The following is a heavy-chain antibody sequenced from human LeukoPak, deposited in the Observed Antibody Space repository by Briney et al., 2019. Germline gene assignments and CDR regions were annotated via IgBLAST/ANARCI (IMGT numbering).Heavy chain of an antibody. D-gene: IGHD3-10*01. CDR2: IKQDGSEK. V-gene: IGHV3-7*01. Sequence: GGSLRLSCAASGFTFSSYWMSWVRQAPGKGLEWVANIKQDGSEKYYVDSVEGRFTISRDNAKNSLYLQMNSLRAEDTAVYYCARLGYYGSGVYFDYWGQGTLVTVSS. CDR3: ARLGYYGSGVYFDY. J-gene: IGHJ4*02. CDR1: GFTFSSYW.